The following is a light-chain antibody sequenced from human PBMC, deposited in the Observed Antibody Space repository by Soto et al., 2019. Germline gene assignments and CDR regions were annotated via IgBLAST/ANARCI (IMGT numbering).Light chain of an antibody. Sequence: EIVLTQSPATLSLFPGERATLSCRASQSVTSYLAWYRQKPGQAPRLLISGASSRATGIPDRFSGSGSETDFTLIISRLEPEDFALYYCQQYGGSPITFGQGTRLEIK. V-gene: IGKV3-20*01. J-gene: IGKJ5*01. CDR1: QSVTSY. CDR2: GAS. CDR3: QQYGGSPIT.